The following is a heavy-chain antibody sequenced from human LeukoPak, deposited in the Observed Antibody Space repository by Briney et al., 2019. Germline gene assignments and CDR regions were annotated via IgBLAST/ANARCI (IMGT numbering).Heavy chain of an antibody. D-gene: IGHD2-21*02. CDR1: GFIFNTCA. CDR3: TTFIVVVAAVDY. Sequence: GGSLTLSCAASGFIFNTCAMSWVRQAPGKGLEWVGRIKSKTDGGTTDYAAHVKGRFTISRDDSNNTLYLQMNSLKTEDTAVYYCTTFIVVVAAVDYWGQGTLVTVSS. J-gene: IGHJ4*02. V-gene: IGHV3-15*01. CDR2: IKSKTDGGTT.